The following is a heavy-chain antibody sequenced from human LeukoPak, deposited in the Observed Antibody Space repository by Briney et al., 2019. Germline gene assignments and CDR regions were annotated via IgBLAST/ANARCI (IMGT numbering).Heavy chain of an antibody. Sequence: PSETLSLTCSVSGGSVSSDSYFWNRVRQPPGKGLEWIGYIYYSGSTNYNPSLTSRVTISVDTSKNQFSLKLSSVTAADTAVYYCARHIAAAGHPRPDLHGMDVWGQGTTVTVSS. D-gene: IGHD6-13*01. CDR3: ARHIAAAGHPRPDLHGMDV. CDR1: GGSVSSDSYF. J-gene: IGHJ6*02. V-gene: IGHV4-61*01. CDR2: IYYSGST.